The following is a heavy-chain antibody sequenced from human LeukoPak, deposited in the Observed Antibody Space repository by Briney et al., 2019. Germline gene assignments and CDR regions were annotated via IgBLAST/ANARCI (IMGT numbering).Heavy chain of an antibody. CDR1: GGSISSIDYY. CDR3: ARQPIFASGRHWYYFVN. CDR2: IRYSANT. V-gene: IGHV4-39*01. J-gene: IGHJ4*02. D-gene: IGHD3-10*01. Sequence: SETLSLTCTVSGGSISSIDYYWGWIRQPPDEGLEWIASIRYSANTYCNPSHKSRVTISANTSKNQFSLKLNSVTAADTAVYYCARQPIFASGRHWYYFVNWGQGTLVTVSS.